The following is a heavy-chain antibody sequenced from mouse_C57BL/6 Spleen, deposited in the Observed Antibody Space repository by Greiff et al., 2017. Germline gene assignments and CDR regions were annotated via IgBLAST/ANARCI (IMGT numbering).Heavy chain of an antibody. CDR2: IIPNNGGT. J-gene: IGHJ2*01. Sequence: VQLQQSGPELVKPGASVKISCKASGYTFTDYYMNWVKQSHGKSLEWIGDIIPNNGGTSYNQKFKGKATLTVDKSSSTAYMELRSLTSEDSAVYYCARLKSGGYFDYWGQGTTLTVSS. CDR1: GYTFTDYY. D-gene: IGHD1-1*02. V-gene: IGHV1-26*01. CDR3: ARLKSGGYFDY.